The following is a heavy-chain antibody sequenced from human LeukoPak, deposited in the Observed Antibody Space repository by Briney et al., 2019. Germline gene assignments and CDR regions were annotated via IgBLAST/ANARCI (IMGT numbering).Heavy chain of an antibody. Sequence: GGSLRLSCAASGFTFSSYEMNWVRQAPGKGLEWVSYISSSGSNIYYADSVKGRFTISRDNAKNSLFLQMNSLRVEDTAVYYCARLYSSSSGRALDYWGQGTLVTVSS. V-gene: IGHV3-48*03. CDR2: ISSSGSNI. CDR1: GFTFSSYE. J-gene: IGHJ4*02. CDR3: ARLYSSSSGRALDY. D-gene: IGHD6-6*01.